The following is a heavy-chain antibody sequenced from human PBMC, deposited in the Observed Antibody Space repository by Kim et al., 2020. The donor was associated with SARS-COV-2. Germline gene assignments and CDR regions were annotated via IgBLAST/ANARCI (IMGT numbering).Heavy chain of an antibody. V-gene: IGHV3-7*01. CDR3: AREGDYGDYGMDV. D-gene: IGHD4-17*01. J-gene: IGHJ6*02. Sequence: GGSLRLSCAASGFTFSSYWMSWVRQAPGKGLEWVANIKQDGSEKYYVDSGKGRFTISRDNAKNSQYLQMNSLRAEDAAVYYCAREGDYGDYGMDVWGQGTTVTV. CDR1: GFTFSSYW. CDR2: IKQDGSEK.